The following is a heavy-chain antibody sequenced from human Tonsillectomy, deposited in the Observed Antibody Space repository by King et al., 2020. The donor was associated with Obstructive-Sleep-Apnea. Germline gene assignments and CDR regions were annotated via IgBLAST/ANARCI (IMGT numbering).Heavy chain of an antibody. V-gene: IGHV4-39*01. Sequence: QLQLQESGPGLVKPSETLSLTCTVSGDSISSSSYYWGWIRQPPGEGLEWIGSIYYSGSTYYNPSLKSRVTLSVDTSKNQFSLKLSSVTAADTAVYYCARIREDYYYGPGSYCGMDVWGQGTTVTVSS. J-gene: IGHJ6*02. CDR1: GDSISSSSYY. CDR2: IYYSGST. D-gene: IGHD3-10*01. CDR3: ARIREDYYYGPGSYCGMDV.